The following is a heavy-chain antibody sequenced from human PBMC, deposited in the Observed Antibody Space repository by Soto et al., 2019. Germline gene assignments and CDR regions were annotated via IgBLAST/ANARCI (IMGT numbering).Heavy chain of an antibody. CDR3: ASTRRDGYNNYYYYYGMDV. D-gene: IGHD5-12*01. V-gene: IGHV3-21*06. Sequence: GGSLRLSCAASGFTFSSYNMNWVRQAPGKGLEWVSSISSSSNYIYYADSVKGRFTISRDNAKNSLYLQMNSLRAEDTAVNYCASTRRDGYNNYYYYYGMDVWGQGTTVTVSS. CDR2: ISSSSNYI. J-gene: IGHJ6*02. CDR1: GFTFSSYN.